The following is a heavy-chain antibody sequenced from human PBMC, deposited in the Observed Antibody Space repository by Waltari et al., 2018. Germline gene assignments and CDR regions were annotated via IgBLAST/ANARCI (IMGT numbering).Heavy chain of an antibody. Sequence: EEQLVESGGGLVQPGESLRLSCAASGFTFSRYWMDWVRQAPGKGLVWVSRINSDGSSTIYAESVKGRFTISRDNAKNTLYVQMNRLRAEDTAVYHCARVATKTYSSPVPGRPYYYGMDVWGQGTTVTVSS. J-gene: IGHJ6*02. CDR2: INSDGSST. V-gene: IGHV3-74*01. D-gene: IGHD6-13*01. CDR1: GFTFSRYW. CDR3: ARVATKTYSSPVPGRPYYYGMDV.